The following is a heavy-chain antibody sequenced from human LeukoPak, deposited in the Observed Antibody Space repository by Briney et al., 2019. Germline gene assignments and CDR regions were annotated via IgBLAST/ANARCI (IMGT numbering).Heavy chain of an antibody. CDR3: ARAATVRWFDP. J-gene: IGHJ5*02. V-gene: IGHV1-18*01. Sequence: ASVKVSCKASGGTFSSYAISWVRQAPGQGLEWMGWISAYDGNTNYAQKLQGRVTMTTDTSTSTAYMELRSLRSDDTAVYYCARAATVRWFDPWGQGTLVTVSS. CDR1: GGTFSSYA. D-gene: IGHD2-15*01. CDR2: ISAYDGNT.